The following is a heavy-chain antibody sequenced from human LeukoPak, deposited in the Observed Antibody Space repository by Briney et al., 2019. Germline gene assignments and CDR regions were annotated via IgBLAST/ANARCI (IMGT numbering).Heavy chain of an antibody. Sequence: SETLSLTCTVSGGSISSSSYYWGWIRQPPGKGLEWIGSIYYSGSTYYNPSLKSRVTISVDTSKNQFSLKLSSVTAADTAVYYCARDIRRAAQPYWYFDLWGRGTLVTVSS. V-gene: IGHV4-39*02. CDR1: GGSISSSSYY. CDR3: ARDIRRAAQPYWYFDL. J-gene: IGHJ2*01. D-gene: IGHD6-6*01. CDR2: IYYSGST.